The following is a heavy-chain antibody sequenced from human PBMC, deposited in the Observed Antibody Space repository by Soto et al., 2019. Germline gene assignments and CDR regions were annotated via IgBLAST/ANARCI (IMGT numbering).Heavy chain of an antibody. V-gene: IGHV1-69*13. D-gene: IGHD5-18*01. Sequence: SVKVSCKASGGTFSSYAISWVRQAPGQGLEWMGGIIPIFGTANYAQKFQGRVTITADESTSTAYMELSSLRSEDTAVYYCARGFHSTNGYSYDHFDYWGQGTLVTVSS. CDR1: GGTFSSYA. J-gene: IGHJ4*02. CDR3: ARGFHSTNGYSYDHFDY. CDR2: IIPIFGTA.